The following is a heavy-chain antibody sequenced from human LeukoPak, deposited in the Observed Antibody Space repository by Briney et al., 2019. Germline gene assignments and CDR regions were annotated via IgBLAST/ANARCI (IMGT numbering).Heavy chain of an antibody. CDR1: GYPLGRNYF. D-gene: IGHD4-23*01. CDR3: ARYDSRGSASTRFDS. CDR2: IYGSEST. Sequence: PSETLSLTCAVSGYPLGRNYFWGWVRQPPGKRLEWIGRIYGSESTTYNPSLMNRVPISVDTSRNHLSLQLTSATAADTAVYYCARYDSRGSASTRFDSWGQGILVTISS. J-gene: IGHJ5*01. V-gene: IGHV4-38-2*01.